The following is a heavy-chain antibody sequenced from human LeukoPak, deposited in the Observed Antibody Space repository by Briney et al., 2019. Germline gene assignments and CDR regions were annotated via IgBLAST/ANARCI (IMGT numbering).Heavy chain of an antibody. D-gene: IGHD3-9*01. V-gene: IGHV3-21*01. J-gene: IGHJ3*02. Sequence: GGSLRLPCAASGFTFSSYSMNWVRRAPGKGLEWVSSISSSSTYIKYADSVKGRFTISRDNAKNSIYLQMNSLRAEDTAVYYCARDRILTGYSPPDVFDMWGQGTMVTVSS. CDR2: ISSSSTYI. CDR1: GFTFSSYS. CDR3: ARDRILTGYSPPDVFDM.